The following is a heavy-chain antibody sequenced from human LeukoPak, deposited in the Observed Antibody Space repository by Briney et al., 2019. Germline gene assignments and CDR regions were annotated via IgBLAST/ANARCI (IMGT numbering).Heavy chain of an antibody. Sequence: PSETLSLTCTVSGGSISSYYWSWIRQPAGKGLEWIGRIHTSGGTNYNPSLKSRVTMSLDTSKNQFSLKLTSMTAADTAVYYCARGSVLAAYYSLDYWGQGTLVTVSS. V-gene: IGHV4-4*07. D-gene: IGHD3-9*01. J-gene: IGHJ4*02. CDR1: GGSISSYY. CDR3: ARGSVLAAYYSLDY. CDR2: IHTSGGT.